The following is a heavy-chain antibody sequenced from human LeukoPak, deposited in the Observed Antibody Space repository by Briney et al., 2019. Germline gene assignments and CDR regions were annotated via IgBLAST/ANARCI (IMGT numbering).Heavy chain of an antibody. V-gene: IGHV1-8*01. CDR2: MNPNSGNA. CDR3: ARGALGFYGMDV. CDR1: GYTFTSYD. J-gene: IGHJ6*02. Sequence: ASVKVSCKASGYTFTSYDINWVRQATGQGLEWMGWMNPNSGNAGYAQKFQGRVTMTWNTSISTAYMELSSLRSEDTAVYYCARGALGFYGMDVWGQGTTVTVSS.